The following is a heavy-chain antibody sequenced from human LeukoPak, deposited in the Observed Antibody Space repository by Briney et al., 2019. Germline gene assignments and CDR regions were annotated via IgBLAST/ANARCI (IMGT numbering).Heavy chain of an antibody. CDR2: ISGSGGSK. J-gene: IGHJ5*02. CDR3: AKDRPTMVRGVPWFDP. D-gene: IGHD3-10*01. Sequence: GGSLRLSCAASGFTFSSYAMSWVRQAPGKGLEWVSAISGSGGSKYYADSVKGRFTISRDNPKNTLYLQMNSPRAEDTAVYYCAKDRPTMVRGVPWFDPWGQGTLVTVSS. V-gene: IGHV3-23*01. CDR1: GFTFSSYA.